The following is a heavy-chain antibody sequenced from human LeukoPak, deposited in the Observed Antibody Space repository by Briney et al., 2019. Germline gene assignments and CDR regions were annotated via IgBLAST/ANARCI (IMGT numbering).Heavy chain of an antibody. CDR1: GGSISSGSYY. Sequence: SETLSLTCTVSGGSISSGSYYWSWIRQPAGKGLEWIGRIYTSGSTNYNPSLKSRVTISVDTSKNQFSLKLSSVTAADTAVYYCARDDGARLSGFWGQGTLVTVSS. CDR3: ARDDGARLSGF. D-gene: IGHD6-6*01. CDR2: IYTSGST. J-gene: IGHJ4*02. V-gene: IGHV4-61*02.